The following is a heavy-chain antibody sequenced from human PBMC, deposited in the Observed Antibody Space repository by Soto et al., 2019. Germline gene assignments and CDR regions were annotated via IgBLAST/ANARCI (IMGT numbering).Heavy chain of an antibody. J-gene: IGHJ6*02. Sequence: QVQLVESGGGVVQPGRSLRLSCAASGFTFSSYGMHWVRQAPGKGLEWVAVIWYDGSNKYYADSVKGRFTISRDNSKNTLYLQMNSMRAEATAVYYCARAIEMATITYYYYCMDVWGQGTTVTVSS. CDR2: IWYDGSNK. CDR1: GFTFSSYG. D-gene: IGHD5-12*01. V-gene: IGHV3-33*01. CDR3: ARAIEMATITYYYYCMDV.